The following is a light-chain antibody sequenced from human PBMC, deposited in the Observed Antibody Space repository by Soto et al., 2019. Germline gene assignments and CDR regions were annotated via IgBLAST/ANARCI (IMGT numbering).Light chain of an antibody. CDR3: QHYNNYPWT. CDR2: KAS. CDR1: QSISSW. Sequence: DIQMTQSPSTLSVSVGDRVTITCRASQSISSWLAWYQQKPGKAPKVLIYKASSLEGGVPSRFSGSGSGTEFTLTISSLQPDDFATYYCQHYNNYPWTFGQGTKVEIK. J-gene: IGKJ1*01. V-gene: IGKV1-5*03.